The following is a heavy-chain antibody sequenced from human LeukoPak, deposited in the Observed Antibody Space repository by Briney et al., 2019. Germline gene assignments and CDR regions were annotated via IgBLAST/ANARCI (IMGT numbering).Heavy chain of an antibody. J-gene: IGHJ4*02. CDR1: GFTFSSHG. V-gene: IGHV3-30*02. CDR2: IRSDGSSN. Sequence: QSGGSLRLSCVASGFTFSSHGTHWVRQAPGKGLEWVTFIRSDGSSNYYGDSVKGRFTLSRDNFKNTLSLQMNSLRAEDTAVYYCVRDRDWGFDYWGQGTLVTVSS. CDR3: VRDRDWGFDY. D-gene: IGHD3/OR15-3a*01.